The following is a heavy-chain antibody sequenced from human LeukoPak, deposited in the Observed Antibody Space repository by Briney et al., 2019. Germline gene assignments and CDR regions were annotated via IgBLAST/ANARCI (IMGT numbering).Heavy chain of an antibody. Sequence: QSGGSLRLSCAASGFTFDDYAMHWVRQAPGKGLEWVSLISGDGGSTYYADSVKGRFTISRDNSKNSLYLQMNSLRTEDTALYYCAKDTSDYEPRGYLEFDYWGQGTLVTVSS. CDR1: GFTFDDYA. CDR3: AKDTSDYEPRGYLEFDY. D-gene: IGHD5-12*01. V-gene: IGHV3-43*02. J-gene: IGHJ4*02. CDR2: ISGDGGST.